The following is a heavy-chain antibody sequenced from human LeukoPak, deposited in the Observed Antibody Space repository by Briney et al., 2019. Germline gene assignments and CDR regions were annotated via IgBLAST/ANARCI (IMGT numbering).Heavy chain of an antibody. Sequence: GGSLRLSCAASGFTFSSYAMSWVRQAPGKGLEWVSVIYSSGSTHYADSVKGRFTISRDNSKNTLYLQMNSLRPEDTAVYYCARDDTDFWSGYYKAFDIWGQGTLVAVSS. J-gene: IGHJ3*02. CDR2: IYSSGST. D-gene: IGHD3-3*01. V-gene: IGHV3-66*03. CDR1: GFTFSSYA. CDR3: ARDDTDFWSGYYKAFDI.